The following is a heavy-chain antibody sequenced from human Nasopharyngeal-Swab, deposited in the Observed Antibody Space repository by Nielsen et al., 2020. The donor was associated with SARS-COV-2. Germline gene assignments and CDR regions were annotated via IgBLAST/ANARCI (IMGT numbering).Heavy chain of an antibody. J-gene: IGHJ3*02. Sequence: GESLKISCAASGFTFSDYYMSWIRQAPGKGLEWVGRIKSKTDGGTTDYAAPVKGRFTISRDDSKNTLYLQMNSLKTEDTAVYYCTTEIVVVAANAFDIWGQGTMVTVSS. CDR1: GFTFSDYY. D-gene: IGHD3-22*01. V-gene: IGHV3-15*01. CDR2: IKSKTDGGTT. CDR3: TTEIVVVAANAFDI.